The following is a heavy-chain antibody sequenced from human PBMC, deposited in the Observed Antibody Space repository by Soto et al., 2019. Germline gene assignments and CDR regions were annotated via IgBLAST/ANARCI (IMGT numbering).Heavy chain of an antibody. CDR3: ARDHCSSTSCYSP. V-gene: IGHV3-21*01. J-gene: IGHJ4*02. CDR2: ISSSSSYI. Sequence: GGSLRLSCAASGFSFSSYSMNWVRQAPGKGLEWVSSISSSSSYIYYADSVKGRFTISRDNAKNSLYLQMNSLRAEDTAVYYCARDHCSSTSCYSPWGQGTLVTVSS. CDR1: GFSFSSYS. D-gene: IGHD2-2*01.